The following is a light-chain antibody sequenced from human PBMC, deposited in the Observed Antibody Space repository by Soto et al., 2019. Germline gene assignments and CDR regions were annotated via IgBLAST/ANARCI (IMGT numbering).Light chain of an antibody. V-gene: IGKV3-20*01. CDR3: QQYGSSPGT. J-gene: IGKJ1*01. CDR1: QSVSSNY. Sequence: EIVLTQSPGTLSLSPGERATLSCRASQSVSSNYLGWFQQKPGQAPRLLIFGASYRDTGIPDRFSGSGSGTDFTLTISRLEPEDFAMYYCQQYGSSPGTFGQGTKGEVK. CDR2: GAS.